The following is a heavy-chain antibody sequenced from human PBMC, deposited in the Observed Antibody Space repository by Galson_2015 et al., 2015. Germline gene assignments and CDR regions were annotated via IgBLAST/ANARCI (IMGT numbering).Heavy chain of an antibody. CDR2: IVVGSGNT. D-gene: IGHD3-10*01. CDR1: GFTFTSSA. J-gene: IGHJ6*02. V-gene: IGHV1-58*01. CDR3: AAGGRAGEDYYYGMDV. Sequence: SVKVSCKASGFTFTSSAVQWVRQARGQRLEWIGWIVVGSGNTNYAQKFQERVTITRDMSTSTAYMELSSLRSEDTAVYYCAAGGRAGEDYYYGMDVWGQGTTVTVSS.